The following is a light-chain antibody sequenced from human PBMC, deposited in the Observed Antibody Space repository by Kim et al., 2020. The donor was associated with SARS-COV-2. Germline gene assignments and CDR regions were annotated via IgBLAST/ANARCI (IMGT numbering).Light chain of an antibody. Sequence: QAGLTQPPSMSKGLRQTATLTCTGNSNNVGNQGAAWLQQHQGHPPKLLSYRNNNRPSGISERLSASRSGNTASLTITGLQPEDEADYYCSAWDNSLSVWVFGGGTQLTVL. CDR2: RNN. CDR3: SAWDNSLSVWV. V-gene: IGLV10-54*01. J-gene: IGLJ3*02. CDR1: SNNVGNQG.